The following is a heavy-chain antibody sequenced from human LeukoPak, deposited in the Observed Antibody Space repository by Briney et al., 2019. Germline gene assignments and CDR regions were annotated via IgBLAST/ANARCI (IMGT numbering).Heavy chain of an antibody. D-gene: IGHD5-12*01. CDR1: GFTFGSYS. Sequence: GGSLRLSCAASGFTFGSYSMNWVRQAPGKGLEWVSSISSSSSYIYYADSVKGRFTISRDNAKNSLYLQMNSLRAEDAAVYYCARADVDGFDYWGQGTLVTVSS. CDR2: ISSSSSYI. J-gene: IGHJ4*02. V-gene: IGHV3-21*01. CDR3: ARADVDGFDY.